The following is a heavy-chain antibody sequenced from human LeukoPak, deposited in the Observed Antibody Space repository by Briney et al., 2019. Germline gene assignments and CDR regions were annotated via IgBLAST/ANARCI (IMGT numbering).Heavy chain of an antibody. CDR1: GGSISSGTYY. Sequence: KSSETLSLTCTVSGGSISSGTYYWSWIRQPAGKGLEWIGRIYTSGSTNYNPSLKSRVTISVDTSKNQFSLKLSSVTAADTAVYYCARGAMVRGVISFDYWGQGTLVTVSS. D-gene: IGHD3-10*01. V-gene: IGHV4-61*02. CDR2: IYTSGST. J-gene: IGHJ4*02. CDR3: ARGAMVRGVISFDY.